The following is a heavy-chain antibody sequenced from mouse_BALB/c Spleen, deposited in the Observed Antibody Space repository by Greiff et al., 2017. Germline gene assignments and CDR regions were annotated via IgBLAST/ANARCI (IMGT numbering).Heavy chain of an antibody. J-gene: IGHJ4*01. Sequence: EVQLQQSGGGLVQPGGSLKLSCAASGFTFSSYGMSWVRQTPDKRLELVATINSNGGSTYYPDSVKGRFTISRDNAKNTLYLQMSSLKSEDTAMYYCARVNYGSSYAMDYWGQGTSVTVSS. CDR1: GFTFSSYG. CDR3: ARVNYGSSYAMDY. D-gene: IGHD1-1*01. V-gene: IGHV5-6-3*01. CDR2: INSNGGST.